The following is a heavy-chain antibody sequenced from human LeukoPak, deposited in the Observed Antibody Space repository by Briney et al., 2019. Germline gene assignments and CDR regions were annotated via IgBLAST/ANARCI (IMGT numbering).Heavy chain of an antibody. CDR3: ARDRARYSSGWWET. V-gene: IGHV3-48*02. CDR2: ISSSSSTI. Sequence: GGSLRLSCAASGFTFSSYSVYWVRQAPGKGLEWVSYISSSSSTIYYADSVKGRFTISRDTAKNSLYLQMNSLRDEDTAVYYCARDRARYSSGWWETWGQRTLVTVSS. J-gene: IGHJ5*02. CDR1: GFTFSSYS. D-gene: IGHD6-19*01.